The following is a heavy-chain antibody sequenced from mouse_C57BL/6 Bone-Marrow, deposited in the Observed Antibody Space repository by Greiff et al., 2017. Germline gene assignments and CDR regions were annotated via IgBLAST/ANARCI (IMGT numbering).Heavy chain of an antibody. CDR3: SREKLVDY. V-gene: IGHV5-4*01. J-gene: IGHJ2*01. CDR1: GFTFSSYA. CDR2: ISDGGSYT. Sequence: EVMLVESGGGLVKPGGSLKLSCAASGFTFSSYAMSWVRQTPEKRLEWVATISDGGSYTYYPDNVKGRFTISRDNAKNNLYLQMSHLKSEDTAMYYCSREKLVDYWGQGTTLTVSS.